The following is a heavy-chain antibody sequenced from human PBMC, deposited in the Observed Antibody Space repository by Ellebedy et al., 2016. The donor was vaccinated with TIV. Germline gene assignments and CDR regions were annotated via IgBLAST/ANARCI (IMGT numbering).Heavy chain of an antibody. CDR2: ISAYNGNT. Sequence: ASVKVSXKASGYTFTSYGISWVRQAPGQGLEWMGWISAYNGNTNYAQKLQGRVTMTTDTSTSTAYMELRSLRSDDTAVYYCARDCGYCSSASYYYYGMDVWGQGTTVTVSS. D-gene: IGHD2-2*03. V-gene: IGHV1-18*01. CDR1: GYTFTSYG. J-gene: IGHJ6*02. CDR3: ARDCGYCSSASYYYYGMDV.